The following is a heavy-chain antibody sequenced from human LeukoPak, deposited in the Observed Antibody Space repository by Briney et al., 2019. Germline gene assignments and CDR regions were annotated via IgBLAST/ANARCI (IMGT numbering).Heavy chain of an antibody. V-gene: IGHV3-30*18. CDR2: ISYDGSNK. D-gene: IGHD3-22*01. J-gene: IGHJ4*02. CDR3: AKVMYYYDSSFDY. CDR1: GFTFSSYG. Sequence: PGGSLRLSCAASGFTFSSYGMHWVCQAPGKGLEWVAVISYDGSNKYYADSVKGRFTISRDNSKNTLYLQMNSLRAEDTAVYYCAKVMYYYDSSFDYWGQGTLVTVSS.